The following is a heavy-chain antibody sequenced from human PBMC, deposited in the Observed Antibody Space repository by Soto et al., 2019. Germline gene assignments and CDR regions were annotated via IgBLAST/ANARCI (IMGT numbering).Heavy chain of an antibody. Sequence: EVQVVESGGGLVQPGGSLRLSCAVSGFTVTINYMSWVRQAQGKGLEWVSVIYSGGTIYYADSVKVRCTISRDTSKNTLSLQMNSLRGDDTAVYYCHGYGYWGQGTLVTVSS. J-gene: IGHJ4*02. D-gene: IGHD5-12*01. CDR3: HGYGY. V-gene: IGHV3-53*01. CDR2: IYSGGTI. CDR1: GFTVTINY.